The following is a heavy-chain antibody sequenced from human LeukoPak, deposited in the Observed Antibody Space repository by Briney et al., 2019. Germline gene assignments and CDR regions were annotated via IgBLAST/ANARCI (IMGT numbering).Heavy chain of an antibody. V-gene: IGHV3-53*01. D-gene: IGHD6-13*01. CDR3: VRGGKSAGKVLDY. CDR2: TYSGGST. Sequence: GGSLRLSCAASGFPINSGYMTWVRQAPGKGLEWVSITYSGGSTYYADSVKGRFTISRDNSRNTVYLQMNSLRAGDTAVYYCVRGGKSAGKVLDYWGQGTLVTVSS. CDR1: GFPINSGY. J-gene: IGHJ4*02.